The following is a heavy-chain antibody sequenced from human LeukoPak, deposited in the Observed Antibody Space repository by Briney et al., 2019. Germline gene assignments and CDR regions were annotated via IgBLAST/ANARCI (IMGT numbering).Heavy chain of an antibody. Sequence: GASVKVSCKASGYTFTRYDINWVRQATGQGLEGMGWMNPNSGNTGYAQKFQGRVTITRDTSISTAYMELSRMRSDDTAVYYCARFTAAGYYDMDYWGQGTLVTVSS. D-gene: IGHD3-22*01. CDR2: MNPNSGNT. J-gene: IGHJ4*02. V-gene: IGHV1-8*03. CDR1: GYTFTRYD. CDR3: ARFTAAGYYDMDY.